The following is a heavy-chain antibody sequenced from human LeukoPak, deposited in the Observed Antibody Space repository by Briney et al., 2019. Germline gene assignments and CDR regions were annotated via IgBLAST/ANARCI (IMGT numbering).Heavy chain of an antibody. CDR1: GGSITSGTSY. V-gene: IGHV4-39*01. Sequence: SETLSLTCNVSGGSITSGTSYWGWIRQPPGKGLEWIANIFYNGSPYYNPSLKSRVTISVDTSKNLFSLILRSVTATDTAIYYCARHLDSSRSPRDRTFDVWGHGTLVTVSS. D-gene: IGHD4-11*01. J-gene: IGHJ3*01. CDR3: ARHLDSSRSPRDRTFDV. CDR2: IFYNGSP.